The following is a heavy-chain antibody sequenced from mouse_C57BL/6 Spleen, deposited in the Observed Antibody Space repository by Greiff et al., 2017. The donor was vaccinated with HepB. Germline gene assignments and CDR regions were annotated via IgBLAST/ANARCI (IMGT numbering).Heavy chain of an antibody. CDR1: GFTFSDFY. CDR2: SRNKANDYTT. J-gene: IGHJ3*01. CDR3: ARDLHYYGSSYEFAY. Sequence: EVKLVESGGGLVQSGRSLRLSCATSGFTFSDFYMEWVRQAPGKGLEWIAASRNKANDYTTEYSASVKGRFIVSRDTSQSILYLQMNALRAEDTAIYYCARDLHYYGSSYEFAYWGQGTLVTVSA. V-gene: IGHV7-1*01. D-gene: IGHD1-1*01.